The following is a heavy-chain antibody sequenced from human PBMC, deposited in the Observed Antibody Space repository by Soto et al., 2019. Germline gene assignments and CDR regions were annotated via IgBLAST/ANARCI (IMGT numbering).Heavy chain of an antibody. CDR1: GYTFTSYG. D-gene: IGHD6-13*01. V-gene: IGHV1-18*01. J-gene: IGHJ4*02. CDR3: ARDAPTIAAQDDY. Sequence: QVQLVQSGAEVKKPGASVKVSCKASGYTFTSYGITWVRQAPGQGLEWMGWISAYNGNTNYAEKLQARVTMTTDTPTSKAYMELRSLRPDDTAVYYCARDAPTIAAQDDYWGQGTLVTVSS. CDR2: ISAYNGNT.